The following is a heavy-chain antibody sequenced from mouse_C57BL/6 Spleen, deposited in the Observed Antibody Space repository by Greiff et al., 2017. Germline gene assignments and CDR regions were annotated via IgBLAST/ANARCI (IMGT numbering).Heavy chain of an antibody. Sequence: VQLVESGPGLVAPSQSLSITCTVSGFSLTSYAISWVRQPPGKGLEWLGVIWTGGGTNYNSALKSRLSISKDNSKSQVFLKMNSLQTDDTARYYCARTTTVVATRAMDYWGQGTSVTVSS. CDR3: ARTTTVVATRAMDY. CDR2: IWTGGGT. J-gene: IGHJ4*01. V-gene: IGHV2-9-1*01. D-gene: IGHD1-1*01. CDR1: GFSLTSYA.